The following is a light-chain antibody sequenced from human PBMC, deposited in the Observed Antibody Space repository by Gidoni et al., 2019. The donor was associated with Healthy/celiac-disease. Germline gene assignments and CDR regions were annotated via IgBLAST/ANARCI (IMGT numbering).Light chain of an antibody. CDR3: QQRSNWLT. CDR2: DAS. J-gene: IGKJ4*01. V-gene: IGKV3-11*01. CDR1: QSVSSY. Sequence: EIVFTPSPATLFLAPGERATLSCRASQSVSSYLAWYQQKPGQAPRLLIYDASNRATGIPARFSGSGSGTDFTLTISSLEPEDFAVYYCQQRSNWLTFAGGTKVEIK.